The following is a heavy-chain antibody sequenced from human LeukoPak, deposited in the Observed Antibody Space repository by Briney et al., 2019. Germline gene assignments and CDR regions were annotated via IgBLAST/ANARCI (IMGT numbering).Heavy chain of an antibody. CDR3: AKNSYGSYYYYYMDV. D-gene: IGHD5-18*01. CDR1: GFTVSSNS. J-gene: IGHJ6*03. CDR2: ISGSGGST. Sequence: GGSLRLSCTVSGFTVSSNSMSWVRQAPGKGLEWVSAISGSGGSTYYADSVKGRFTISRDNSKNTLYLQMNSLRAEDTAVYYCAKNSYGSYYYYYMDVWGKGTTVTVSS. V-gene: IGHV3-23*01.